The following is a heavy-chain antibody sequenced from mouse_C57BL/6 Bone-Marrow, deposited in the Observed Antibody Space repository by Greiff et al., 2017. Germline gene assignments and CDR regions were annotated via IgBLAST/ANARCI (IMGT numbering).Heavy chain of an antibody. Sequence: VQLQQSGPELVKPGASVKISCKASGYSFTDYYMNWVKQSHGKSLEWIGDINPNNGGTSYNQKFKGKATLTVDKSSSTAYMELRSLTSEDSAVYYCATLTPYWYFDVCGTGTPVTVSS. CDR1: GYSFTDYY. D-gene: IGHD4-1*01. V-gene: IGHV1-26*01. CDR2: INPNNGGT. J-gene: IGHJ1*03. CDR3: ATLTPYWYFDV.